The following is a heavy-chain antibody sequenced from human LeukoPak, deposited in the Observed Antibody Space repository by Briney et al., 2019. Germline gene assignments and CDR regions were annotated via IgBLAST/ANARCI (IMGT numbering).Heavy chain of an antibody. D-gene: IGHD6-19*01. CDR2: INHSGST. Sequence: KTSETLSLTCAVYGGSFSGYYWSWIRQPPGKGLEWIGEINHSGSTNYNPSLKSRVTISADTSKNQFSLKLSSVTAADTAVYYCARDIRIDYCGWSHFDPWGQGTPVTVSS. J-gene: IGHJ5*02. V-gene: IGHV4-34*01. CDR1: GGSFSGYY. CDR3: ARDIRIDYCGWSHFDP.